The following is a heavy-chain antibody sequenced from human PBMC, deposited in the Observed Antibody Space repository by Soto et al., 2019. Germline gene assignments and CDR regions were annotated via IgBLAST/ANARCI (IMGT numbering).Heavy chain of an antibody. D-gene: IGHD5-12*01. CDR2: IYHSGST. V-gene: IGHV4-30-2*01. J-gene: IGHJ4*02. CDR1: GGSISSGGYS. CDR3: AAGGGLPRYY. Sequence: QLQLQESGSGLVKPSQTLSLTCAVSGGSISSGGYSWSWIRQPPGKGLEWIGYIYHSGSTYYNPSIKSRVTISVDRSKNQVSRKLSSVTAADTAVYYCAAGGGLPRYYWGQGTLVTVSS.